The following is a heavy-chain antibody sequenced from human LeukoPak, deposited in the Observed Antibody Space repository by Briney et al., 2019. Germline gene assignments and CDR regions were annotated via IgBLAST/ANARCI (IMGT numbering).Heavy chain of an antibody. CDR3: ASSWIMIN. D-gene: IGHD3-16*01. CDR1: GFTFSSYA. Sequence: PGGSLRLSCAASGFTFSSYAMHWVRQAPGKGLEWVAVISYDGSNKYYADSVKGRFTISRDNSKNTLYLQMNSLRAEDTAVYYCASSWIMINWGQGTLVTVSS. CDR2: ISYDGSNK. J-gene: IGHJ4*02. V-gene: IGHV3-30-3*01.